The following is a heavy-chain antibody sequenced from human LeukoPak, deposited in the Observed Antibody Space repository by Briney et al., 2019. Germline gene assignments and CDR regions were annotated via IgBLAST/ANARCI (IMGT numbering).Heavy chain of an antibody. D-gene: IGHD3-3*01. CDR1: GGTFSSHA. CDR2: IIPIFGTA. CDR3: ARERRDYDFWSGYSFYYYYMDV. V-gene: IGHV1-69*05. J-gene: IGHJ6*03. Sequence: SVKVSCKASGGTFSSHAISWVRQAPGQGLEWMGGIIPIFGTANYAQKFQGRVTITTDESTSTAYMELSSLRSEDTAVYYCARERRDYDFWSGYSFYYYYMDVWGKGTTVTVSS.